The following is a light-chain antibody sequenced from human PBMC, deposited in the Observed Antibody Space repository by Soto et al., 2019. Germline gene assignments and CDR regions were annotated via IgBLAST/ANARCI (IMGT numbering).Light chain of an antibody. CDR1: GSDIGAYNF. CDR3: YSYASRNIWL. CDR2: GVT. V-gene: IGLV2-8*01. Sequence: QSALAQPPSASGSPGHSVTLSCTGSGSDIGAYNFVSWYQQHPGKAPKLMIFGVTERPSGVPDRFSGSKSGNTADLAVAGLEADDETVYYGYSYASRNIWLFGVGTKVAGL. J-gene: IGLJ3*02.